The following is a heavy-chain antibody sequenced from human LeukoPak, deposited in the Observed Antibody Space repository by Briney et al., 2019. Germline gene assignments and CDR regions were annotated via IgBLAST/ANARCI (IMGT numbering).Heavy chain of an antibody. CDR2: IIPIFGTA. V-gene: IGHV1-69*13. CDR3: ARDRGTGLIAY. J-gene: IGHJ4*02. D-gene: IGHD1-1*01. CDR1: GGTFSSYA. Sequence: GASVKVSCRASGGTFSSYAISWVRQAPGQGREWMGGIIPIFGTANYAQKFQGRVTITADQSTSTAYMELSSLRSEDTAVYYCARDRGTGLIAYWGQGTLVTVSS.